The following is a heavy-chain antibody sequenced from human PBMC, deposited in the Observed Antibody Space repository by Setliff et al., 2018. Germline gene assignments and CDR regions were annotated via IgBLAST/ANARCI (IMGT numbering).Heavy chain of an antibody. CDR2: IIPIFGTA. Sequence: ASVKVSCKASGYTFTGYYMYWVRQAPGQGLEWMGGIIPIFGTANYAQKFQGRVTITADESTSTAYMELSSLRSEDTAVYYCARDGDNYYDSSGYYLNHAFDIWGQGTMVTVSS. D-gene: IGHD3-22*01. V-gene: IGHV1-69*13. CDR1: GYTFTGYY. J-gene: IGHJ3*02. CDR3: ARDGDNYYDSSGYYLNHAFDI.